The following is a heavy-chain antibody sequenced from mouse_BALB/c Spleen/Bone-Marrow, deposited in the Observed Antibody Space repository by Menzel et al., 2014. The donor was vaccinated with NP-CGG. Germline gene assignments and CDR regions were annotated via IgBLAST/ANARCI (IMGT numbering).Heavy chain of an antibody. Sequence: QVQLQQFGAELVMPGASVKMSCKASGHTFTDYWMHWVKQTPGQGLEWIGAIDTSDSYTSYNQKFKGKVTLTVDESSSTAYMQLSSLTSEDSAVYYCARSDYRFDPLPYWGQGTLVTVSA. CDR2: IDTSDSYT. D-gene: IGHD2-14*01. V-gene: IGHV1-69*01. CDR3: ARSDYRFDPLPY. J-gene: IGHJ3*01. CDR1: GHTFTDYW.